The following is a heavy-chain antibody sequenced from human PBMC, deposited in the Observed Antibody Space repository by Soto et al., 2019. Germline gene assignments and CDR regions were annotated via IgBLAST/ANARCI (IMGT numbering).Heavy chain of an antibody. J-gene: IGHJ4*02. V-gene: IGHV3-30*18. CDR3: AKDRSMGYYGSGEGYYFDY. CDR2: ISYDGSNK. D-gene: IGHD3-10*01. Sequence: QVPLVESGGGVVQPGRSLRLSCAASGFTFSSYGMHWVRQAPGKGLEWVAVISYDGSNKYYADSVKGRFTISRDNSKNTLYLQMNSLRAEDTAVYYCAKDRSMGYYGSGEGYYFDYWGQGTLVTVSS. CDR1: GFTFSSYG.